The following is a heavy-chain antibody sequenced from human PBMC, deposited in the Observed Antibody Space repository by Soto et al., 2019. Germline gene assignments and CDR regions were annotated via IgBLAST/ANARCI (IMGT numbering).Heavy chain of an antibody. CDR2: ISAYNGNT. Sequence: ASVKVSCKASGYTFTSYGISWVRQAPGQGLEWMGWISAYNGNTNYAQKLQGRVTMTTDTSTSTAYMELRSLRSDDTAVYYCARFADSGYYSYYYYDGMDVWGQGTTVTVSS. V-gene: IGHV1-18*01. CDR3: ARFADSGYYSYYYYDGMDV. CDR1: GYTFTSYG. D-gene: IGHD3-22*01. J-gene: IGHJ6*02.